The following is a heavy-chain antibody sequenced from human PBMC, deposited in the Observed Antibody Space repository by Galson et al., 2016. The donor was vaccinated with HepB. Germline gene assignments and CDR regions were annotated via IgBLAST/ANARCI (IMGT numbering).Heavy chain of an antibody. V-gene: IGHV1-3*01. CDR3: ARGHGGDWRDYYGVDV. CDR2: INAGTGIT. D-gene: IGHD2-21*02. Sequence: SVKVSCKASGFTFTAYSLHWVRQAPGQRLEWLGWINAGTGITKYSQKFRDRVTITRDTSANTVYLDMTSLRSEDTAVFYCARGHGGDWRDYYGVDVWGRGTLVTVSS. CDR1: GFTFTAYS. J-gene: IGHJ6*02.